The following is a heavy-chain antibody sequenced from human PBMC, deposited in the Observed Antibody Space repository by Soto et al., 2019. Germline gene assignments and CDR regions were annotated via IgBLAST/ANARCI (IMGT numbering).Heavy chain of an antibody. D-gene: IGHD3-22*01. J-gene: IGHJ5*02. V-gene: IGHV3-43*01. CDR1: GFTFDDYT. CDR3: AKDGRPASYYDSSGYYNNWFDP. Sequence: GGSLRLSCAASGFTFDDYTMHWVRQAPGKGLEWVSLISWDGGSTYYADSVKGRFTISRDNSKNSLYLQMNSLRTEDTALYYCAKDGRPASYYDSSGYYNNWFDPWGQGTLVTVSS. CDR2: ISWDGGST.